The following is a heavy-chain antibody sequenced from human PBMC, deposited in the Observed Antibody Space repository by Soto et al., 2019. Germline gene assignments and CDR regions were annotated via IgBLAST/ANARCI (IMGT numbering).Heavy chain of an antibody. CDR3: AAFRALRFLEWLKGPYYYYGMDD. CDR1: GCTFSSEA. V-gene: IGHV1-69*13. D-gene: IGHD3-3*01. J-gene: IGHJ6*02. CDR2: IIPIFGTA. Sequence: ASVYVSCKDSGCTFSSEATICVRQAPGPGLDWMGGIIPIFGTANYAQKFQGRVTITADESTSTAYMELSSLRSEDTAVYYCAAFRALRFLEWLKGPYYYYGMDDWGQGTTVTVSS.